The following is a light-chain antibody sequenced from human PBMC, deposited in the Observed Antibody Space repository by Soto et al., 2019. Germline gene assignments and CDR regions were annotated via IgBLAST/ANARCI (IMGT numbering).Light chain of an antibody. CDR1: DSIIGTKY. CDR2: TND. CDR3: AAWDDSLSGRV. J-gene: IGLJ3*02. V-gene: IGLV1-47*01. Sequence: QSVLTQPPSASGAPGQRVTISCSGSDSIIGTKYVSWYQQLPGTAPKLLIYTNDQRPSGVPDRFSGSKSGTSASLAISGLRSEDEADYFCAAWDDSLSGRVFGGGTKLTVL.